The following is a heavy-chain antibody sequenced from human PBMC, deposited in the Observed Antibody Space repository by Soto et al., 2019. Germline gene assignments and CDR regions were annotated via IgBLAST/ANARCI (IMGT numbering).Heavy chain of an antibody. CDR2: ISSNGVGT. Sequence: EVQLAESGGGLAQPGGSLRLSCAASGFTLSGYAMDWVRQAPGKGLEYVSGISSNGVGTYYANSVQGRFTISRDNSKNTVYLKMGSLRPEDMAVSYCARRARPDFYYMDVWGKGTTVTVSS. CDR1: GFTLSGYA. J-gene: IGHJ6*03. D-gene: IGHD6-6*01. V-gene: IGHV3-64*01. CDR3: ARRARPDFYYMDV.